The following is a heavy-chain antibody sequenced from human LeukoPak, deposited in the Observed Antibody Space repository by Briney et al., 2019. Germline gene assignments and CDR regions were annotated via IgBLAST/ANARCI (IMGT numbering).Heavy chain of an antibody. CDR1: GFAFSTYW. V-gene: IGHV3-15*07. CDR2: IRSQTAGGTT. Sequence: GGSLRLSCAASGFAFSTYWMNWVRQAPGKGLEWVGRIRSQTAGGTTDFAAPVKGRFSISRDDSKNSLYLQMNSLTSEDTAVYYCAHGSAQYYEYWGQGTLVTVSS. J-gene: IGHJ1*01. D-gene: IGHD2-15*01. CDR3: AHGSAQYYEY.